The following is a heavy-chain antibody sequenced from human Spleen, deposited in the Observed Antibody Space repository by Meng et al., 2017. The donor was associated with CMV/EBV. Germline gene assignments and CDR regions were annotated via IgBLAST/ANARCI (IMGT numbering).Heavy chain of an antibody. CDR3: ARTYDFWSAYRD. CDR1: GFTFSSYD. D-gene: IGHD3-3*01. J-gene: IGHJ4*02. Sequence: GESLKISCAASGFTFSSYDMHWVRQATGKGLEWVSAIGTAGDTYYPDSVKGRFTISRDNSKNTLYLQMSSLRAEDTAVYYCARTYDFWSAYRDWGQGTLVTVSS. V-gene: IGHV3-13*01. CDR2: IGTAGDT.